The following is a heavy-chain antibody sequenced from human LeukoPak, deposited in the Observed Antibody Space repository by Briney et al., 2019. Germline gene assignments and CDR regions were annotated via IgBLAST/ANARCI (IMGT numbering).Heavy chain of an antibody. J-gene: IGHJ4*02. CDR2: IYHSGTA. CDR1: GYSISSGYY. V-gene: IGHV4-38-2*02. D-gene: IGHD5-18*01. CDR3: ATEGQLWSYFDY. Sequence: SETLSLTCTVSGYSISSGYYWGWIWQPPGKGLEWIGSIYHSGTAYYNPSLKSRVTISVDTSKNQFSLKLSSVTAADTAVYYCATEGQLWSYFDYWGQGTLVTVSS.